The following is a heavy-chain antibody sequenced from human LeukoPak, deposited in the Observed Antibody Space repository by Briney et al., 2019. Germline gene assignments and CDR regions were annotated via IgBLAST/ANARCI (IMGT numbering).Heavy chain of an antibody. Sequence: SVKVSCKASGGTFSSYAISWVRQAPGQGLEWMGGIVPIIGTANYAQKFQGRVTITADESTSTAYMELSSLRPEDTAVYYCARSKALRLDDIYYWGQGTLVTVSS. V-gene: IGHV1-69*01. D-gene: IGHD3-9*01. CDR3: ARSKALRLDDIYY. CDR2: IVPIIGTA. J-gene: IGHJ4*02. CDR1: GGTFSSYA.